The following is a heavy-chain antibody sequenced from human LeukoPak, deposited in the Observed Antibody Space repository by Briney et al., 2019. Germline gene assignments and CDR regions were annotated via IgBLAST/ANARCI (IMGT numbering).Heavy chain of an antibody. Sequence: SEALSLTCAVYGGSFSGYYWSWIRQPPGKGLEWIGEINHSGSTNYNPSLKSRVTISVDTSKNQFSLKLSSVTAADTAVYYCARSDYGDYDYYWGQGTLVTVSS. J-gene: IGHJ4*02. V-gene: IGHV4-34*01. CDR1: GGSFSGYY. CDR3: ARSDYGDYDYY. CDR2: INHSGST. D-gene: IGHD4-17*01.